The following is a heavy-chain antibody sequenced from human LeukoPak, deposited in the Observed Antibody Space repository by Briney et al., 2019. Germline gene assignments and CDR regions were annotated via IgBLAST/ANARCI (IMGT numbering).Heavy chain of an antibody. D-gene: IGHD2-2*01. J-gene: IGHJ3*02. CDR2: MNPNSGNT. V-gene: IGHV1-8*01. CDR3: ARVPSGPSSAKLFDI. Sequence: GASVKVSCKASGYTFTSYDINWVRQAPGQGLEWMGWMNPNSGNTGYAQKFQGRVTMTRNTSISTVYMELSSLRSEDTAVYYCARVPSGPSSAKLFDIWGQGTMVTVSS. CDR1: GYTFTSYD.